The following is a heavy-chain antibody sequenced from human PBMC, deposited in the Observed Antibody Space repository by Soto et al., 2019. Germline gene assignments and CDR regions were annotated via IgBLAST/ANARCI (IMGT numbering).Heavy chain of an antibody. CDR2: ISSSSSTI. D-gene: IGHD2-15*01. CDR3: ARSGIVVVVAATHPIYYGMDV. Sequence: GGSLRLSCAASGFTFSSYSMNWVRQAPGKGLEWVSYISSSSSTIYYADSVKGRFTISRDNAKNSLYLQMNSLRDEDTAVYYCARSGIVVVVAATHPIYYGMDVWGQGTTVTVSS. V-gene: IGHV3-48*02. CDR1: GFTFSSYS. J-gene: IGHJ6*02.